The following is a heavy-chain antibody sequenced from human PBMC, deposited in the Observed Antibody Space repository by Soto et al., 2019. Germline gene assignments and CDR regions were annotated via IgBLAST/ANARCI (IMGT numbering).Heavy chain of an antibody. V-gene: IGHV3-23*01. J-gene: IGHJ4*02. D-gene: IGHD6-13*01. CDR1: GFTFSSSA. CDR3: AKIVGDLRRAAADDYFDY. Sequence: EVQLLESGGGLVQPGGSLRLSCAASGFTFSSSAMSWVRQAPGKGLEWVSAISGSGGSTYYADSVKGRFTISRDNSKNSLYLQMNSLRAEDTAVYYCAKIVGDLRRAAADDYFDYWGQGTLVTVSS. CDR2: ISGSGGST.